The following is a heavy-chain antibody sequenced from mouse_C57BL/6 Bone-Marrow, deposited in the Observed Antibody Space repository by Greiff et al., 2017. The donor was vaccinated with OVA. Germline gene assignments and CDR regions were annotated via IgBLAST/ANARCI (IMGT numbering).Heavy chain of an antibody. Sequence: VQLKQPGAELVKPGASVKMSCKASGYTFTSYWITWVKQRPGQGLEWIGDIYPGSGSTNYNEKFKSKATLTVDTSSSTAYMQLSSLTSEDSAVYYCARFITTVVATRGWYFDVWGTGTTVTVSS. V-gene: IGHV1-55*01. CDR2: IYPGSGST. D-gene: IGHD1-1*01. J-gene: IGHJ1*03. CDR3: ARFITTVVATRGWYFDV. CDR1: GYTFTSYW.